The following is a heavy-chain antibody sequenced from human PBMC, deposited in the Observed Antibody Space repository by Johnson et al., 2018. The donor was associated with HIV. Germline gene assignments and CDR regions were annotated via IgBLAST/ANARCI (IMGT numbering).Heavy chain of an antibody. CDR1: GFTFSNYG. Sequence: QMLLVESGGGVVQPGGSLRLSCAASGFTFSNYGMHWVRQAPGKGLEWVAFIRYDGSNKYYGDSVKGRFTISRDNSKNTLYLQMNSLGAEDTAVYYCASGGWLEGAFDIWGQGTMVTVSS. D-gene: IGHD6-19*01. V-gene: IGHV3-30*02. J-gene: IGHJ3*02. CDR2: IRYDGSNK. CDR3: ASGGWLEGAFDI.